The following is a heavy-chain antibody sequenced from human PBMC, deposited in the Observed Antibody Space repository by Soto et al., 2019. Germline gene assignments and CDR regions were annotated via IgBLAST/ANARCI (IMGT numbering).Heavy chain of an antibody. D-gene: IGHD3-10*01. Sequence: ASAKVSCKESGYTKTSYYMHSVRQYPGQGLEWMGIINPSGGNTSYAQKFQGRVTMTRDTSTSTVYMELSSLRSEDTAVYYCARVPYGSGNHFDYWGQGTLVTVSS. V-gene: IGHV1-46*01. CDR2: INPSGGNT. CDR1: GYTKTSYY. J-gene: IGHJ4*02. CDR3: ARVPYGSGNHFDY.